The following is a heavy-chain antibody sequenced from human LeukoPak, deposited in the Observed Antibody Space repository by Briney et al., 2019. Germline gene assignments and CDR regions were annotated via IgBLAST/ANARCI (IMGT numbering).Heavy chain of an antibody. D-gene: IGHD5-18*01. Sequence: PGGSLRLSCAASGFTFDDYAMHWVRQAPGKGLEWVSGISWNSGSIGYVDSVKGRFTISRDNPKNSLYLQMNSLRVEDTAVYYCARASLDTTNDYWGQGALVTVSS. CDR3: ARASLDTTNDY. J-gene: IGHJ4*02. CDR1: GFTFDDYA. CDR2: ISWNSGSI. V-gene: IGHV3-9*01.